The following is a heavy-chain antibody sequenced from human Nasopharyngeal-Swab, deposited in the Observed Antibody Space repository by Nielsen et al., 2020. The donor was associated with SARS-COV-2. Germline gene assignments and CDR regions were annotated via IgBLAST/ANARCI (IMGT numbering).Heavy chain of an antibody. J-gene: IGHJ4*02. D-gene: IGHD6-19*01. V-gene: IGHV3-30*18. CDR2: LSHDRTDE. CDR3: AKERTVAGPQGGFDF. CDR1: GFIFSGHG. Sequence: GGSLRLSCAASGFIFSGHGMHWVRQAPGKGLEWLAILSHDRTDEFYADSVKGRFTVSRDNSKNTLYLQMNNLRTDDTAIYYCAKERTVAGPQGGFDFWGQGTLVTVSS.